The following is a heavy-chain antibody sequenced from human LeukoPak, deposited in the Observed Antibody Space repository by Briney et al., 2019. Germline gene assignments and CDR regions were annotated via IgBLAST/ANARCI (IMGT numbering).Heavy chain of an antibody. J-gene: IGHJ4*02. V-gene: IGHV3-23*01. Sequence: PGGSLSLSCAVSGLTFDTYAMSWVRQAPEKGLEWVSAISDSGGSTYYADSVKGRFTISRDNSKNTLYLQMNSLRAEDTAVYYCANGPSIAVAGMWGHFDYWGQGTLVTVSS. CDR3: ANGPSIAVAGMWGHFDY. D-gene: IGHD6-19*01. CDR1: GLTFDTYA. CDR2: ISDSGGST.